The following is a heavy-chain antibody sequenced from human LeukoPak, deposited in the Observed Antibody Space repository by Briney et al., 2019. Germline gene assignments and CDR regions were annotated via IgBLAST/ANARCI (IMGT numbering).Heavy chain of an antibody. CDR3: ARDGPMRSTTAPGLYYFDY. CDR1: GFTFSNYE. Sequence: GGSLRLSCAVSGFTFSNYEMNWVRQAPGKGLEWVSYISSSGSTIHYADSVKGRFTISRDNAKNSLYLQMNSLRAEDTAVYYCARDGPMRSTTAPGLYYFDYWGRGTLVTVSS. V-gene: IGHV3-48*03. CDR2: ISSSGSTI. J-gene: IGHJ4*02. D-gene: IGHD1-14*01.